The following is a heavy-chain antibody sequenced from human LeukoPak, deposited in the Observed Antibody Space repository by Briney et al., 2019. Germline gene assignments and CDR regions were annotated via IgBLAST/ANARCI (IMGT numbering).Heavy chain of an antibody. V-gene: IGHV3-53*01. J-gene: IGHJ4*02. Sequence: PGGSLRLSCAASGFTVSSNYMSWVRQAPGKGLEWVSVIYSGGSTYYADSVKGRFTISRDNSKNTLYLQMNSLRAEDTAVYYCAKVDYYDSSGYYPLDYWGQGTLVTVSS. D-gene: IGHD3-22*01. CDR3: AKVDYYDSSGYYPLDY. CDR2: IYSGGST. CDR1: GFTVSSNY.